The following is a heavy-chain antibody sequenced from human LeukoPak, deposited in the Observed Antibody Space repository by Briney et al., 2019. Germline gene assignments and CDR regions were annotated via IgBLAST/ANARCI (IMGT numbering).Heavy chain of an antibody. CDR1: GFTFSYYW. J-gene: IGHJ4*02. CDR3: ASKGCTGGNCKHYFDY. Sequence: PGGFLRLSCAASGFTFSYYWMSWVRQAPGKGLEWVANIKQDGSEEYYVDSVKGRFTISRDNAKNSLYLQMNSLRAEDTAVYYCASKGCTGGNCKHYFDYWGQGTLVTVSS. CDR2: IKQDGSEE. V-gene: IGHV3-7*03. D-gene: IGHD2-8*02.